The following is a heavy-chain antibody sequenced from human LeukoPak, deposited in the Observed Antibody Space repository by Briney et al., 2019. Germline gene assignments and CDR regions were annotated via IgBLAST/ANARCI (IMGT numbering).Heavy chain of an antibody. CDR2: ISYDGSNK. CDR3: AKRGYSYGSDY. CDR1: RFTFSNYA. V-gene: IGHV3-30*04. Sequence: PGGSLRLSCAASRFTFSNYAMHWVRQAPGKGLEWVAVISYDGSNKYYADSVRGRFTISRDNSKNTLYLQMNSLRAEDTAVYYCAKRGYSYGSDYWGQGTLVTVSS. D-gene: IGHD5-18*01. J-gene: IGHJ4*02.